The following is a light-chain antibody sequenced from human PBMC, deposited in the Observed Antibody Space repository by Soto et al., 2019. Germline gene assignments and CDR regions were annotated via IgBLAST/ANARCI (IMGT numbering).Light chain of an antibody. Sequence: QTVVTQEPSFSVSPGGTVTLTFGLSSGSVSTSYYPSWYQQTPGQAPRTLIYSTNTRSSGVPDRFSGSILGNKAALTITGAQADDESDYYCVLYMGSGIRVFGGGTQLTVL. CDR3: VLYMGSGIRV. J-gene: IGLJ2*01. V-gene: IGLV8-61*01. CDR1: SGSVSTSYY. CDR2: STN.